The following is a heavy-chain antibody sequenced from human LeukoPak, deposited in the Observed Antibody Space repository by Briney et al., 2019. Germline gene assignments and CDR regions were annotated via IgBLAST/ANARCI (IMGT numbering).Heavy chain of an antibody. CDR2: IYYSGST. D-gene: IGHD3-3*01. CDR1: GGSISSYY. J-gene: IGHJ5*02. Sequence: SETLSLTCTVSGGSISSYYWSWIRQPPGKGLEWIGYIYYSGSTNYNPSLKSRVTISVDTSKNQFSLKLSPVTAADTAVYYCARGYRDFWSGYYINPWGQGTLVTVSS. CDR3: ARGYRDFWSGYYINP. V-gene: IGHV4-59*01.